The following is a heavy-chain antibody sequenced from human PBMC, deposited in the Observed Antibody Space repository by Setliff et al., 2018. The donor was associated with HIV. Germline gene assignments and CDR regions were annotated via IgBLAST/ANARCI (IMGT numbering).Heavy chain of an antibody. Sequence: VASVKVSCKASGGTFSSYAISWVRQAPGQGLEWMGGIIPIFGTANYAQKFQGRVTITADESTSTAYMELSSVTAADTAVYFCARHVPVRGHTPLDNWGQGTLVTVS. CDR3: ARHVPVRGHTPLDN. CDR2: IIPIFGTA. CDR1: GGTFSSYA. D-gene: IGHD2-15*01. J-gene: IGHJ4*02. V-gene: IGHV1-69*13.